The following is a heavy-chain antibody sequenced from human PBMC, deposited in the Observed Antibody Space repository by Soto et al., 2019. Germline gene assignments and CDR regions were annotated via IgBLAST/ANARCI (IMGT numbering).Heavy chain of an antibody. CDR2: IYYSGST. J-gene: IGHJ6*02. CDR3: ARDGWGWVAARPVPAPNYYYNGMDV. Sequence: SETLSLTCTVSGGSISSYYWSWIRQPPGKGLEWIGYIYYSGSTNYNPSLKSRVTISVDTSKNQFSLKLSSVTAADTAVYYCARDGWGWVAARPVPAPNYYYNGMDVWGQALTVT. CDR1: GGSISSYY. V-gene: IGHV4-59*12. D-gene: IGHD6-6*01.